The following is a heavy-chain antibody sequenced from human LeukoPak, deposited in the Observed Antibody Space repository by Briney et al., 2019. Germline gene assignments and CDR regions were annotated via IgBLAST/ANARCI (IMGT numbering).Heavy chain of an antibody. CDR1: GYTFTSYY. D-gene: IGHD6-19*01. Sequence: ASVKVSCKASGYTFTSYYMHWVRQAPGQGLEWMGIINPSGGSTSYAQKFQGRVTVTRDTSTSTVYMELSSLRSEDTAVYYCARDRQGQWLNYYYYYGMDVWGQGTTVTVSS. CDR3: ARDRQGQWLNYYYYYGMDV. CDR2: INPSGGST. J-gene: IGHJ6*02. V-gene: IGHV1-46*01.